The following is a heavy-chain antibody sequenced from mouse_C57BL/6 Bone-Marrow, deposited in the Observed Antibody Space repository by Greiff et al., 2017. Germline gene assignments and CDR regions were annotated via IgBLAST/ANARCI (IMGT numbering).Heavy chain of an antibody. CDR1: GYTFTSYW. CDR2: IYPSDSET. CDR3: ARDPYYGSSYAMDY. D-gene: IGHD1-1*01. Sequence: VQLQQPGAELVRPGSSVKLSCKASGYTFTSYWMDWVKQRPGQGLEWIGNIYPSDSETHYNPKFKDKATLTVDKSSSTAYMQLSSLTSEDSAGYYCARDPYYGSSYAMDYWGQGTAGTVSS. J-gene: IGHJ4*01. V-gene: IGHV1-61*01.